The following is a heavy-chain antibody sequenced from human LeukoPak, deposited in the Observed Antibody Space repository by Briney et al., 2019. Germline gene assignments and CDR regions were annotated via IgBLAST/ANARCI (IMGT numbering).Heavy chain of an antibody. V-gene: IGHV3-30*03. D-gene: IGHD3-22*01. J-gene: IGHJ4*02. CDR3: ARDPRGPTTYDSSARDSLDY. CDR1: GFIFSRYW. CDR2: ILYDGSMQ. Sequence: GGSLRLSCVGSGFIFSRYWMTWVRQAPGKGLEWLAVILYDGSMQYYAESMKGRLTISRDNSRNTVYMQMSSLRTEDTAVYYCARDPRGPTTYDSSARDSLDYWGQGTLVTVSS.